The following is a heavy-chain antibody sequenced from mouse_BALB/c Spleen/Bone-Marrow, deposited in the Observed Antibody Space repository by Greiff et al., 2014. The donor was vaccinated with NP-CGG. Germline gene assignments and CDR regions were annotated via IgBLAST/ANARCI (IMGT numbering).Heavy chain of an antibody. CDR2: IYPGDLNT. Sequence: VMLVESGPELVKPGASVRISCKVSGYTFTTCYLHWVKQRPGQGLEWIGWIYPGDLNTKYNEQFKATATLTADKSSSTAYMQLSSLTSEDSAVYFCVREDYGSVSFDYWGQGTTLTVSS. CDR1: GYTFTTCY. J-gene: IGHJ2*01. V-gene: IGHV1S56*01. CDR3: VREDYGSVSFDY. D-gene: IGHD1-1*01.